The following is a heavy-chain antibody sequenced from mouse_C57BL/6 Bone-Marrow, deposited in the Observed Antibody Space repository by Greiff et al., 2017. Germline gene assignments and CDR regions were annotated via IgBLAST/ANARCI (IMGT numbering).Heavy chain of an antibody. D-gene: IGHD2-4*01. CDR3: ARHESPQLRRRDYFDY. CDR1: GYTFTEYT. CDR2: FYPGSGSI. V-gene: IGHV1-62-2*01. J-gene: IGHJ2*01. Sequence: QVQLQQSGAELVKPGASVKLSCKASGYTFTEYTIHWVKQRSGQGLEWIGWFYPGSGSIKYNEKFKDKATLTADKSSSTVYMELSRLTSEDSAVXFCARHESPQLRRRDYFDYWGQGTTLTVSS.